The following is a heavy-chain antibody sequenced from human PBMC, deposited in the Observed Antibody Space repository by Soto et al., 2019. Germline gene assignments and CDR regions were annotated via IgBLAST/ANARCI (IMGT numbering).Heavy chain of an antibody. J-gene: IGHJ6*02. CDR1: GFTFSSYG. CDR2: IWYDGSNK. CDR3: ARDQPLRYYDILTGYPPMYYYYGMDV. D-gene: IGHD3-9*01. Sequence: GGSLRLSCAASGFTFSSYGMHWVRQAPGKGLEWVAVIWYDGSNKYYADSVKGRFTISRDNSKNTLNLQMNSLRAEDTAVYYCARDQPLRYYDILTGYPPMYYYYGMDVWGQGTTVTVSS. V-gene: IGHV3-33*01.